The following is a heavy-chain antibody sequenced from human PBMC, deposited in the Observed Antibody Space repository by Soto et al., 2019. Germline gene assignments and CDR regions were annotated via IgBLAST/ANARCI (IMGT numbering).Heavy chain of an antibody. D-gene: IGHD2-15*01. Sequence: QVQLVQSGAEVKKPGSSVKVSCKASGGTFSTYTISWVRQARGQGLEWMGRIIPILGIANYAQKFQGRVTITAHKSTSTAYMELSSLRSEDTAVYYCASRSTVVVAATEAFDYWGQGTLVTVSS. CDR2: IIPILGIA. J-gene: IGHJ4*02. V-gene: IGHV1-69*02. CDR3: ASRSTVVVAATEAFDY. CDR1: GGTFSTYT.